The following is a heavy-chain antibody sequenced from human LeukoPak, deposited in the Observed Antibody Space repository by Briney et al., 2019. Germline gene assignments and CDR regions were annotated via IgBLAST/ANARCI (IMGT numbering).Heavy chain of an antibody. CDR2: IIPIFGTA. Sequence: GASVKVSCKASGGSFSSYAISWVRQAPGQGLEWKGGIIPIFGTANYAQKFQGRVTITADESTSTAYMELSSLRSEDRAVYYCAREGAPLGLRLGEFYYWGQGTLVTVSS. J-gene: IGHJ4*02. CDR1: GGSFSSYA. CDR3: AREGAPLGLRLGEFYY. D-gene: IGHD3-16*01. V-gene: IGHV1-69*13.